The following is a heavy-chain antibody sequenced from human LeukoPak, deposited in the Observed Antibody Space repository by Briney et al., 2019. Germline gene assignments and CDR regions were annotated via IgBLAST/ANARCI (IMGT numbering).Heavy chain of an antibody. V-gene: IGHV3-23*01. J-gene: IGHJ4*02. D-gene: IGHD2-15*01. CDR2: VNNNGGRT. CDR3: TSRDPCSGGTCYALGY. CDR1: GFTFSTYA. Sequence: GQSLRLSCAASGFTFSTYAVHWVRQAPGMGLEWVSGVNNNGGRTYYADSVKGRFTISRDNSKNTLYLQMNSLRAEDTALYYCTSRDPCSGGTCYALGYWGQGTLVTVSS.